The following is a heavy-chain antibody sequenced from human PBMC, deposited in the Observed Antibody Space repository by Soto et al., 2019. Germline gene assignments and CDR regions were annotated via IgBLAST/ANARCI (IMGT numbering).Heavy chain of an antibody. D-gene: IGHD6-13*01. V-gene: IGHV1-18*01. CDR1: GYTFTSYG. Sequence: GSSVKVSCKASGYTFTSYGISWVRQAPGQGLEWMGWISAYNGNTNYAQKLQGRVTMTTDTSTSTAYMELRSLRSDDTAVYYCARDREIAAAGISPRLFDYWGEGTLVTVSS. CDR2: ISAYNGNT. CDR3: ARDREIAAAGISPRLFDY. J-gene: IGHJ4*02.